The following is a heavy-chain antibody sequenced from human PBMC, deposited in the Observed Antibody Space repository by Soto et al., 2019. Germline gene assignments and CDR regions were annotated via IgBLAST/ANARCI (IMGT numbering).Heavy chain of an antibody. CDR3: ARVDHRGYFAILTDY. J-gene: IGHJ4*02. CDR2: IYDSVNT. D-gene: IGHD3-9*01. Sequence: PSETLSLTCTVSGYSLSSGGHYWGWIRQHPGKGLEWIGHIYDSVNTYYSPSLRSRVTISADMSKNQFSLNLKSVTAADTAVYYCARVDHRGYFAILTDYWGQGTLVTVSS. V-gene: IGHV4-31*03. CDR1: GYSLSSGGHY.